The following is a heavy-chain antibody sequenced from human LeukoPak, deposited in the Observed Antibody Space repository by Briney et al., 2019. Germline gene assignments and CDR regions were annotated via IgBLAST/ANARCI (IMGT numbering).Heavy chain of an antibody. D-gene: IGHD6-13*01. CDR3: ARDAGWYEH. Sequence: SETLSLTCTVSGGSISSYYWSWIRQPPGEGLEWIGYIYYSGSTNYNPSLKSRVTISVDTSKNQFSLKLSSVTAADTAVYYCARDAGWYEHWGQGTLVTVSS. CDR1: GGSISSYY. V-gene: IGHV4-59*01. CDR2: IYYSGST. J-gene: IGHJ5*02.